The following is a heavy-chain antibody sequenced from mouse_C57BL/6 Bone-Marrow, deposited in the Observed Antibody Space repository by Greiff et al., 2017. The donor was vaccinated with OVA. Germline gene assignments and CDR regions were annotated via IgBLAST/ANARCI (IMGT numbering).Heavy chain of an antibody. D-gene: IGHD2-3*01. CDR3: ARRAGYYSLGFAY. V-gene: IGHV2-2*01. J-gene: IGHJ3*01. Sequence: VKLVESGPGLVQPSQSLSITCTVSGFSLTSYGVHWVRQSPGKGLEWLGVIWSGGSTDYNAAFISRLSISKDNSKSQVFFKMNSLQADDTAIYYCARRAGYYSLGFAYWGQGTLVTVSA. CDR2: IWSGGST. CDR1: GFSLTSYG.